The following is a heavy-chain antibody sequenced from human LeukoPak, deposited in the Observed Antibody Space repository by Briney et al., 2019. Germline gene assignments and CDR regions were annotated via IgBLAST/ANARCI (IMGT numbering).Heavy chain of an antibody. CDR3: ARDRRLDYQLPADY. V-gene: IGHV1-18*04. CDR1: GYTFTGYY. D-gene: IGHD2-2*01. Sequence: ASVKVSCKASGYTFTGYYMHWVRQAPGQGLEWMGWISAYNGNTKYTQKLQGRVTMTTDTSTSTAFMELRSLRSDDTAVYYCARDRRLDYQLPADYWGQGTLVTVSS. J-gene: IGHJ4*02. CDR2: ISAYNGNT.